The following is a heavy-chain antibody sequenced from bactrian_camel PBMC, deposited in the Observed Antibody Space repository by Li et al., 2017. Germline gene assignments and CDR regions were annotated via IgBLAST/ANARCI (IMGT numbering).Heavy chain of an antibody. Sequence: QVQLVESGGGSVQPGGSLRLSCIASGSTDSNICMGWFRQAPGKEREGVAYIYDGARGLTSAIYADSVKGRFTISRDNDKGTLYLQMNHLEPADTAMYYCGYGGFCSLRALPLGYWDQGTQVTVS. CDR1: GSTDSNIC. J-gene: IGHJ6*01. V-gene: IGHV3S54*01. CDR3: GYGGFCSLRALPLGY. D-gene: IGHD3*01. CDR2: IYDGARGLTSA.